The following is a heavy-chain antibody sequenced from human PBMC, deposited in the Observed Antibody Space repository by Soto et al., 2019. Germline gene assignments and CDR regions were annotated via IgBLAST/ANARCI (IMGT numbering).Heavy chain of an antibody. CDR3: ASLLFTMVRGVIMYYYYGMDV. D-gene: IGHD3-10*01. J-gene: IGHJ6*02. Sequence: ASVKVSCKASGYTFTSYGISWVRQAPGQGLEWMGWISAYNGNTNYAQKLQGRVTMTTDTSTSTAYTELRSLRSDDTAVYYCASLLFTMVRGVIMYYYYGMDVWGQGTTVTVSS. CDR1: GYTFTSYG. CDR2: ISAYNGNT. V-gene: IGHV1-18*01.